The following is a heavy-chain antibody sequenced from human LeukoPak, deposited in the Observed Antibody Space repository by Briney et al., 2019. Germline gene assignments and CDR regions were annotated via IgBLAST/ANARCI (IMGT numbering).Heavy chain of an antibody. CDR3: ARVKAARPGAFDI. CDR2: ISSSGSTI. CDR1: GFTFSDYY. D-gene: IGHD6-6*01. Sequence: GGSPRLSCAASGFTFSDYYMSWIRQAPGKGLEWVTYISSSGSTIYYADSVKGRFTISRDNAKNSLYLQMNSLRAEDTAVYYCARVKAARPGAFDIWGQGTMVTVSS. J-gene: IGHJ3*02. V-gene: IGHV3-11*01.